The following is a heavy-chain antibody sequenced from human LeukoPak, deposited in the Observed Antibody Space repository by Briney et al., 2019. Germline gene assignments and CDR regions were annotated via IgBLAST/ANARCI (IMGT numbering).Heavy chain of an antibody. Sequence: ASVKVSCKASGYTFINHWMHWVRQAPGQGLEWVGLINPTGTTTLYAQKFQGRITLTRDMSATTDYMELSSLTSEDTAVYYCARDNSVGDIAWWFDPWSQGTLVIVSS. CDR3: ARDNSVGDIAWWFDP. V-gene: IGHV1-46*01. CDR1: GYTFINHW. J-gene: IGHJ5*02. D-gene: IGHD1-26*01. CDR2: INPTGTTT.